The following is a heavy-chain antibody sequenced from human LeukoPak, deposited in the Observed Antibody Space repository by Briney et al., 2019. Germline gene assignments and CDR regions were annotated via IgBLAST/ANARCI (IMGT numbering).Heavy chain of an antibody. CDR1: GFTYSSYS. V-gene: IGHV3-48*02. D-gene: IGHD3-16*01. CDR3: ASGLGAFDY. Sequence: GGSLTLSCAATGFTYSSYSMNWVRQAPSKGLEWVSYISGSSGTIYYADSVQGRFTISRDNAQNSLYLQMNSLRDEDTAVYYCASGLGAFDYWGQGTLVTVSS. J-gene: IGHJ4*02. CDR2: ISGSSGTI.